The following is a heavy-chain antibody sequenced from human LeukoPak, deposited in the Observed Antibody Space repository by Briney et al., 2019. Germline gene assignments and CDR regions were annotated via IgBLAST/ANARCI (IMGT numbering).Heavy chain of an antibody. J-gene: IGHJ4*02. CDR1: GDSVSSNSAA. CDR3: ARGGITVAGLDY. V-gene: IGHV6-1*01. Sequence: SQTLSLTCVISGDSVSSNSAAWNWIRQSPSRGIEWLGRTYYKSKWYNDYAVSVKSRITINPDTSKNQFSLQLNSVTPEDTAVYYCARGGITVAGLDYWGQGTLVTVSS. D-gene: IGHD6-19*01. CDR2: TYYKSKWYN.